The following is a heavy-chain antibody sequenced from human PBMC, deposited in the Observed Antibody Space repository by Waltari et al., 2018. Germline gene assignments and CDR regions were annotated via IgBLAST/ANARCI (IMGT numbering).Heavy chain of an antibody. J-gene: IGHJ4*02. CDR2: IYYSGST. V-gene: IGHV4-39*07. D-gene: IGHD1-26*01. CDR1: GGSISSSSYY. CDR3: AREIVGAYHYFDY. Sequence: QLQLQESGPGLVKPSETLSLTCTVSGGSISSSSYYWGWIRQPPGKGLEWIGSIYYSGSTYYNPSLKSRVTISVDTSKNQFSLKLSSVTAADTAVYYCAREIVGAYHYFDYWGQGTLVTVSS.